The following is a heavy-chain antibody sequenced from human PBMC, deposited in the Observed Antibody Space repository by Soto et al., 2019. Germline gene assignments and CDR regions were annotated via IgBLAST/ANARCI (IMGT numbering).Heavy chain of an antibody. V-gene: IGHV3-53*01. D-gene: IGHD4-4*01. CDR2: IYSGGST. Sequence: GGSLRLSCAASGFTVSSNYMSWVRQAPGKGLEWASVIYSGGSTDYADSVKGRFTISRDNSKNTLYLQMNSLRAEDTAVYYCARSYSNYRGMDVWGQGTTVTVS. CDR3: ARSYSNYRGMDV. CDR1: GFTVSSNY. J-gene: IGHJ6*02.